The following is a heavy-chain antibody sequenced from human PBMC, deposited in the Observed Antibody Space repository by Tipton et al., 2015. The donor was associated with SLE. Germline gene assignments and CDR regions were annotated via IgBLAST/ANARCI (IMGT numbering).Heavy chain of an antibody. CDR1: GDSISSSPYY. CDR2: IYFSGST. D-gene: IGHD3-3*01. J-gene: IGHJ3*02. Sequence: GLVKPSETLSLICTVSGDSISSSPYYWGWIRQPPGKGLEWIASIYFSGSTYYNPSLKSRVSISVDKSKNQLSLKLRSVTAADTAVYFCARDLPNWDRTFGGVMRGHNAFDIWGQGVMVTVSS. V-gene: IGHV4-39*07. CDR3: ARDLPNWDRTFGGVMRGHNAFDI.